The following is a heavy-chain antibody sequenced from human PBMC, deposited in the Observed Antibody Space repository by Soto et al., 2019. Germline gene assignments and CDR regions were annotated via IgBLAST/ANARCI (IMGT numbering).Heavy chain of an antibody. J-gene: IGHJ5*02. Sequence: TSETLSLTCAVYGGFLSESYWTWIRQPPGKGLEWIGEINHVGGTNYNPSLKSRVTMSVDTSQNQFSLRLISVTAADTAMYFCVRIRYQLPSSVLWLDPWGQGTPVTVSS. CDR2: INHVGGT. CDR1: GGFLSESY. D-gene: IGHD3-16*01. CDR3: VRIRYQLPSSVLWLDP. V-gene: IGHV4-34*01.